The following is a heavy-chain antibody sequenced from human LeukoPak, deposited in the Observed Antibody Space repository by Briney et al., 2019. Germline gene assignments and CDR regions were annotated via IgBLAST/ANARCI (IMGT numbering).Heavy chain of an antibody. D-gene: IGHD3-16*02. V-gene: IGHV1-46*01. J-gene: IGHJ4*02. Sequence: ASVKVSCKASGYTFTKYYIHWVRQAPGQGLEWMGKINPIGGSATYAQKFQGRVTMTTDTSTSTVYMELSSLKSEDTAVFYCARVSGMGELSVEVDYWGQGTLVTVSS. CDR2: INPIGGSA. CDR1: GYTFTKYY. CDR3: ARVSGMGELSVEVDY.